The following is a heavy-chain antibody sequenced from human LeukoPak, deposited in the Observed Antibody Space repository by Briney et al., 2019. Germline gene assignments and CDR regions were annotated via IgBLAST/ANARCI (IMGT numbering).Heavy chain of an antibody. CDR3: ARDGGVAPHNWFDP. CDR2: IYYSVNT. D-gene: IGHD2-8*02. V-gene: IGHV4-30-4*07. Sequence: SETLSLTCAVSGGSISSGGYSWSWIRQPPGKGLEWIGYIYYSVNTYYSPSLKSRVTISVDTSKNQFSMKLSSVTAADTAVYYCARDGGVAPHNWFDPWGQGTLVTVSS. J-gene: IGHJ5*02. CDR1: GGSISSGGYS.